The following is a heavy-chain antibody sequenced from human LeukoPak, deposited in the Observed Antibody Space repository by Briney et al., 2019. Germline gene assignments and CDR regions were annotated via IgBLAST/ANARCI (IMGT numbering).Heavy chain of an antibody. CDR2: VYYSGRT. J-gene: IGHJ6*03. CDR1: GASVSNYD. D-gene: IGHD6-6*01. V-gene: IGHV4-59*02. CDR3: ARVAARPRRFYYYYMDV. Sequence: SETLSLTCTVSGASVSNYDWSWIRQPPGKGLEWIGYVYYSGRTNYNPSLESRVTISVDKSKNQFSLKLSSVTAADTAVYYCARVAARPRRFYYYYMDVWGKGTTVTVSS.